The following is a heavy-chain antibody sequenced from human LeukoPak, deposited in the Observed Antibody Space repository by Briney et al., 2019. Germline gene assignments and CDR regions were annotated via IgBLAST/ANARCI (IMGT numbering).Heavy chain of an antibody. V-gene: IGHV4-34*01. Sequence: SSETLSLTCAVYIDSFSNYHWNWIRQTPSKGLEWIGEVNEVGGTNISPSLRNRVNLSVDTSKNQFFLKLISVTVADTAVYYCARGQGATVPQVGKNWFDPWGQGTRVTVSS. CDR2: VNEVGGT. CDR1: IDSFSNYH. D-gene: IGHD1-26*01. J-gene: IGHJ5*02. CDR3: ARGQGATVPQVGKNWFDP.